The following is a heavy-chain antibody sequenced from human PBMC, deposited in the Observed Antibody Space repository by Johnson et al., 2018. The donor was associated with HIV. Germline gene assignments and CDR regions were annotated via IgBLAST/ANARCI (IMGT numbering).Heavy chain of an antibody. V-gene: IGHV3-11*04. CDR2: ISSSGSTI. Sequence: QVQLVESGGGLVKPGGSLRLSCAASGFTFSDYYMSWIRQAPGKGLEWVSYISSSGSTIYYADSVKGRFTISRDNSKNTLYLQMNSLRAGDTAVYYCAKDREWLVPTPLDAFDIWGQGTMVTVSS. J-gene: IGHJ3*02. CDR3: AKDREWLVPTPLDAFDI. CDR1: GFTFSDYY. D-gene: IGHD6-19*01.